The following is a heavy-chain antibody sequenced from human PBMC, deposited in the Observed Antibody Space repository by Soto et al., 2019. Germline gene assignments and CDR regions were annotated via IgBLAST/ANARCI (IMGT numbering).Heavy chain of an antibody. CDR1: GFTFRSYG. J-gene: IGHJ6*02. V-gene: IGHV3-30*18. Sequence: GSLRSSGAASGFTFRSYGMHWVRQAPGKGLEWVAVISYDGSNKYYADSVKGRFTISRDNSKNTLYLQMNSMRAEDTAVYYCAKDVVVGATTGLGDYYYYYGMDVWGQGTTVTVSS. CDR3: AKDVVVGATTGLGDYYYYYGMDV. D-gene: IGHD1-26*01. CDR2: ISYDGSNK.